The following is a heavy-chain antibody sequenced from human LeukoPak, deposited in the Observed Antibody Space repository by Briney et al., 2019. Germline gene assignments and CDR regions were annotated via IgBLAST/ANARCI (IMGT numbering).Heavy chain of an antibody. V-gene: IGHV3-7*01. J-gene: IGHJ3*02. CDR2: IKEDGSEK. CDR3: AAFDI. Sequence: GGSLRLSCAASGFKFNNLWMTWVRQAPGQGLEWVANIKEDGSEKNYVDSVKGRFTISRDNAQNSLYLQMNSLRAEDTAVYYCAAFDIWGQGTMVTVSS. CDR1: GFKFNNLW.